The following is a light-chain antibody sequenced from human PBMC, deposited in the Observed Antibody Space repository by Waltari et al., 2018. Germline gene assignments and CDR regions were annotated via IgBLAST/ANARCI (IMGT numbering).Light chain of an antibody. CDR2: KDT. CDR3: QSADSTGSDVV. Sequence: SYELTQPPSVTVSPGQTARITRSGDALTDQYVHWYQQRPGRAPVVVIYKDTKRPSGIPERFSGSSSGKTVTLTISGVQAEDESDYYCQSADSTGSDVVFGGGTKLTVL. CDR1: ALTDQY. J-gene: IGLJ2*01. V-gene: IGLV3-25*03.